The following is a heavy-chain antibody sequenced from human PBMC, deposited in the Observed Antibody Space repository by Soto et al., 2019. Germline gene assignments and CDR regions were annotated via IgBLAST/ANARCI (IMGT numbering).Heavy chain of an antibody. CDR3: ARGISSSYYGMDV. V-gene: IGHV3-21*01. CDR2: ISSSSSYI. Sequence: PGGSLRLSCAASGFTFSSYSMNWVRQAPGKGLEWVSSISSSSSYIYYADSVKGRFTISRDNAKNSLYLQMNSLRAEGTAVYYCARGISSSYYGMDVWGQGTTVTVSS. J-gene: IGHJ6*02. D-gene: IGHD6-6*01. CDR1: GFTFSSYS.